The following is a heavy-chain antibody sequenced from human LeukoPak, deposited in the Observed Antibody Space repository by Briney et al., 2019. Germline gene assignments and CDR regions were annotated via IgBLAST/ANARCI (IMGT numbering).Heavy chain of an antibody. J-gene: IGHJ3*02. Sequence: SETLSLTCTVSGGSISSYYWSWIRQPAGKGLEWIGRIYTSGSTNYNPSLKSRVTMSVDTSKNQFSLKLSSVTAADTAVYYCARDFTPSSGWQLHDDAFDIWGQGTMVTVSS. CDR2: IYTSGST. CDR1: GGSISSYY. CDR3: ARDFTPSSGWQLHDDAFDI. D-gene: IGHD6-19*01. V-gene: IGHV4-4*07.